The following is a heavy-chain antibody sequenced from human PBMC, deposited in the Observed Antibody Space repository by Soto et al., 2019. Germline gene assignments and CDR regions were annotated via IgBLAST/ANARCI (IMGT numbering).Heavy chain of an antibody. J-gene: IGHJ4*02. D-gene: IGHD4-17*01. V-gene: IGHV1-8*01. CDR3: ARVYGDATH. CDR1: GYPFSCCD. Sequence: QVQLVQSGAEVKKSGASVKVSCKASGYPFSCCDINWVRQATGQGLEWMGWMNPKSGNRGYAQKFQGRVTMTRDTSIGTAYMELSNLRSEDTAVYYCARVYGDATHWGQGTLVTVSS. CDR2: MNPKSGNR.